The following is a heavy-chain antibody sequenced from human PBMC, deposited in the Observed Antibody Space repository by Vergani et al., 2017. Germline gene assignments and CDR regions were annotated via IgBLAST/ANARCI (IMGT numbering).Heavy chain of an antibody. J-gene: IGHJ4*02. CDR2: IIPIFGTA. V-gene: IGHV1-69*01. D-gene: IGHD4-23*01. Sequence: QVQLVQSGAEVKKPGSSVKVSCKASVGTFRSYAISWVRQAPGQGLEWMGGIIPIFGTANYAQKFQGRVTITADESTSTAYMELSSLRSEDTAVYYCESPRCDYGGNSGLDYWGQGTLVTVSS. CDR3: ESPRCDYGGNSGLDY. CDR1: VGTFRSYA.